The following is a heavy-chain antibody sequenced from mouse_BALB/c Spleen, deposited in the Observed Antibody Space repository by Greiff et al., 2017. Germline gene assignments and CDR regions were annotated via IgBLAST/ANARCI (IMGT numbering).Heavy chain of an antibody. D-gene: IGHD1-1*01. V-gene: IGHV5-6-5*01. CDR1: GFTFSSYA. CDR2: ISSGGST. Sequence: EVKLVESGGGLVKPGGSLKLSCAASGFTFSSYAMSWVRQTPEKRLEWVASISSGGSTYYPDSVKGRFTISRDNARNILYLQMSSLRSEDTAMYYCALTTVVPFDYWGQGTTLTVSS. J-gene: IGHJ2*01. CDR3: ALTTVVPFDY.